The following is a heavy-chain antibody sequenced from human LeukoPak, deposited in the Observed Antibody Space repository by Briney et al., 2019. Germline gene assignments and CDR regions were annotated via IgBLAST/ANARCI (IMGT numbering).Heavy chain of an antibody. Sequence: GGSLRLSCAASGFTFSSYGIHWVRQAPGKGLEWVAVISYDGSNKYYADSVKGRFTISRDDSKDTLFLQMNSLRAEDTAIYYCAKDSFSFNGIYDPLDIWGQGTMVTVSS. CDR1: GFTFSSYG. V-gene: IGHV3-30*18. CDR2: ISYDGSNK. D-gene: IGHD2-8*01. J-gene: IGHJ3*02. CDR3: AKDSFSFNGIYDPLDI.